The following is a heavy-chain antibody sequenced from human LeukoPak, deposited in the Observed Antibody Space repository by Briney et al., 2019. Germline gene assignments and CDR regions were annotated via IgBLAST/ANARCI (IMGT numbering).Heavy chain of an antibody. V-gene: IGHV3-21*01. CDR1: GFTFSSYS. D-gene: IGHD2-2*01. Sequence: NSGGSLRLSCAASGFTFSSYSMNWVRQAPGKGLEWVSSISSSSSYIYYADSVKGRFTISRDNAKNSLYLQMNSLRADDTAVYYCARDRMIVVVPAALDYWGQGTLVTVSS. J-gene: IGHJ4*02. CDR2: ISSSSSYI. CDR3: ARDRMIVVVPAALDY.